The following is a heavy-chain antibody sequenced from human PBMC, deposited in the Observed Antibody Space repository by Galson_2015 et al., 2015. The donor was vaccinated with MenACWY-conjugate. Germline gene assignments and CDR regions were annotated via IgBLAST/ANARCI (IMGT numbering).Heavy chain of an antibody. Sequence: SLRLSCAASGFIFNNYWMSWVRQVPGKGPEWVANIKQDGSEKYYVDSVRGRFTISRDNAKNSLYLQMNSLRAEDTAVYYCARELGFYCNRNDCYSPYWGQGTLVTVSS. CDR1: GFIFNNYW. J-gene: IGHJ4*02. CDR3: ARELGFYCNRNDCYSPY. CDR2: IKQDGSEK. V-gene: IGHV3-7*03. D-gene: IGHD2/OR15-2a*01.